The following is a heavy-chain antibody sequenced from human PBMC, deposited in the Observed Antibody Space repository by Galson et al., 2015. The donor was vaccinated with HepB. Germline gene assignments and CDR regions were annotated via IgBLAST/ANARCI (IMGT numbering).Heavy chain of an antibody. CDR3: ARDGEGEKDQIDY. Sequence: SVKVSCKASGGTFSSYAISWVRQAPGQGLEWMGGIIPIFGTANYAQKFQGRVTITADESTSTAYMELSSLRSEDTAVYYCARDGEGEKDQIDYWGQGTLVTVSS. CDR2: IIPIFGTA. CDR1: GGTFSSYA. V-gene: IGHV1-69*13. J-gene: IGHJ4*02. D-gene: IGHD2-2*01.